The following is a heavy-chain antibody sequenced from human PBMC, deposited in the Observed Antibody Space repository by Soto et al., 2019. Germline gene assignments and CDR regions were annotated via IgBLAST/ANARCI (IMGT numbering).Heavy chain of an antibody. V-gene: IGHV4-59*01. J-gene: IGHJ3*02. CDR3: ARDTDDYVWGSYRSI. Sequence: QVQLQESGPGLVKPSETLSLTCTVSGGSISSYYWSWIRQPPGKGLEWIGYIYYSGSTNYNPSLKSRFTISVDTSKTQFSLKLSSVTAADTAVYYCARDTDDYVWGSYRSIWGQGTMVTVSS. D-gene: IGHD3-16*02. CDR2: IYYSGST. CDR1: GGSISSYY.